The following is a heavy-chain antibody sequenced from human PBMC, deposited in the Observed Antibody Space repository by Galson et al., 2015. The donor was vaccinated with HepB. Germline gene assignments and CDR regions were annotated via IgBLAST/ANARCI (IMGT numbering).Heavy chain of an antibody. CDR3: ARGIAVRPHWYFDL. D-gene: IGHD6-6*01. Sequence: SVKVSCKASGYTFTSYYMHWVRQAPGQGLEWMGLINPSGGSTSYAQKFQGRVTLTRDTSTSTFYMELNSLRSEDTAVFYCARGIAVRPHWYFDLWGRGTLVTVSS. CDR1: GYTFTSYY. CDR2: INPSGGST. J-gene: IGHJ2*01. V-gene: IGHV1-46*01.